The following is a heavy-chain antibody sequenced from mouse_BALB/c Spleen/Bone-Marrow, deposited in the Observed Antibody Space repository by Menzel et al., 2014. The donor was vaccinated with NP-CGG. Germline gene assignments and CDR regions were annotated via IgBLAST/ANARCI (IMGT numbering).Heavy chain of an antibody. Sequence: VQLQQSGAELVKPGASVKLSCTASGFNIKDTYMHWVKQRPEQGLEWIGRIDPANGNANYDPRFQGKATITADTSSNTAYLQLSSLTSEDTAVYYCARYGGRYYALDYWGHGTSVTVSS. CDR2: IDPANGNA. CDR3: ARYGGRYYALDY. CDR1: GFNIKDTY. J-gene: IGHJ4*01. V-gene: IGHV14-3*02. D-gene: IGHD1-1*01.